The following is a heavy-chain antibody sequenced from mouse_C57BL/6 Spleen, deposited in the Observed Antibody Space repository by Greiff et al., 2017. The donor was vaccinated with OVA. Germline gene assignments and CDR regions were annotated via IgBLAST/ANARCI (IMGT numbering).Heavy chain of an antibody. CDR1: GFTFSDYG. CDR3: ARIRYYYGSSYGAMDY. D-gene: IGHD1-1*01. V-gene: IGHV5-17*01. CDR2: ISSGSSTI. Sequence: EVKLVESGGGLVKPGGSLKLSCAASGFTFSDYGMHWVRQAPEKGLEWVAYISSGSSTIYYADTVKGRFTISRDNAKNTLFLQMTSLRSEDTAMYYCARIRYYYGSSYGAMDYWGQGTSVTVSS. J-gene: IGHJ4*01.